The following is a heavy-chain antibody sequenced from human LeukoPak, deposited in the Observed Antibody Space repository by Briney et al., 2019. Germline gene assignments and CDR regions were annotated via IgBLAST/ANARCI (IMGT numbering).Heavy chain of an antibody. CDR3: ARDLTPYYDILTGPSWGYGMDV. CDR1: GFTFNSYS. J-gene: IGHJ6*02. CDR2: ISSSSSYI. Sequence: PGGSLRLSCAASGFTFNSYSMNWVRQAPGKGLEWVTSISSSSSYIYYADSVKGRFTISRDNAKNSLYLQMNSLRAEDTAVYYRARDLTPYYDILTGPSWGYGMDVWGQETTVTVSS. V-gene: IGHV3-21*01. D-gene: IGHD3-9*01.